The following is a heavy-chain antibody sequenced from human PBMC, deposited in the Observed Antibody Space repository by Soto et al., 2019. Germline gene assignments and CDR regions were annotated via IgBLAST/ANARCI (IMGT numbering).Heavy chain of an antibody. D-gene: IGHD3-16*01. J-gene: IGHJ4*02. CDR3: TRALFGGDRFFDY. V-gene: IGHV3-72*01. Sequence: GGSLRLSCAASGFTFSDHYMDWVRQAPEKGLEWVGRIRRRSNSYTTEYAASVRGRFTISRDDSKDSLFLQMNSLKTEDTAVYYCTRALFGGDRFFDYWGQGILVTVSS. CDR2: IRRRSNSYTT. CDR1: GFTFSDHY.